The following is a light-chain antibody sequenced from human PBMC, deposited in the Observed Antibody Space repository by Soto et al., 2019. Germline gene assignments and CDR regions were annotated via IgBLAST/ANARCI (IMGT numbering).Light chain of an antibody. CDR2: DNN. Sequence: QSVLPQPPSVSAAPGQKVTISCSGSSSNIGNNYVSWYQQLPGTAPKLLIYDNNKRPSGIPDRFSGSKSGTSATLDITGLQTGDEADYYCGSWDSSLSAVVFGAGTKLTVL. J-gene: IGLJ2*01. CDR3: GSWDSSLSAVV. V-gene: IGLV1-51*01. CDR1: SSNIGNNY.